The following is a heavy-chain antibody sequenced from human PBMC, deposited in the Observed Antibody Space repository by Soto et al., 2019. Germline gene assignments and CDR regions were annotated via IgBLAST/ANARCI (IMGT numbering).Heavy chain of an antibody. V-gene: IGHV4-39*01. CDR2: IYYSGST. CDR3: ARQREVIVLMVYATGGMDV. CDR1: GGSISSSSYY. J-gene: IGHJ6*02. Sequence: QLQLQESGPGLVKPSETLSLTCTVSGGSISSSSYYWGWIRQPPGKGLEWIGSIYYSGSTYYNPSLKSRVTISVDTSKNQFSLKLSSVTAADTAVYYCARQREVIVLMVYATGGMDVWGQGTTVTVSS. D-gene: IGHD2-8*01.